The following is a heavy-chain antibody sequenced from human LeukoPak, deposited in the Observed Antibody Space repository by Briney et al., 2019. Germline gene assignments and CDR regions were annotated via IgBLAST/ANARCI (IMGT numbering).Heavy chain of an antibody. Sequence: GGSLRLSCAASGFTFSSYEMNWVRQAPGKGLEWVSSISGSSSYIYYADSVKGRFTISRHNAKNSQYLQMNSLRAEDTAVYYCARVPAGVIGMKDAFDIWGQGTMVTVSS. J-gene: IGHJ3*02. D-gene: IGHD3-16*02. CDR1: GFTFSSYE. V-gene: IGHV3-21*01. CDR3: ARVPAGVIGMKDAFDI. CDR2: ISGSSSYI.